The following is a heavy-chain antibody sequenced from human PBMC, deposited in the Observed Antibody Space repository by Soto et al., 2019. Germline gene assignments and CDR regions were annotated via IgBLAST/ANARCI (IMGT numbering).Heavy chain of an antibody. V-gene: IGHV4-30-4*01. CDR3: ARASYGDYVADWFDP. CDR2: IYYSGST. Sequence: QVQLQESGPGLVKPSQTLSLTCTVSGGSISSGDYYWSWIRQPPGKGLEWIGYIYYSGSTYYNPSLKSRVTISVDTSKNQFSLKLRSVTAADTAVYYCARASYGDYVADWFDPWGQGTLVTVSS. CDR1: GGSISSGDYY. D-gene: IGHD4-17*01. J-gene: IGHJ5*02.